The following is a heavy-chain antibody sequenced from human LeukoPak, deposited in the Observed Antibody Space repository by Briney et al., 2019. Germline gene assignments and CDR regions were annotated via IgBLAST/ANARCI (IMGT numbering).Heavy chain of an antibody. CDR2: ISFDGSNS. Sequence: GGSLRLSCAASGFTFSNYAMHWVRQAPGKGLEWVAVISFDGSNSYYADSVKGRFTISRDNSKSTLDLQVNSLRPEDTAVCYCARGGPDYWGQGTLVTVSS. J-gene: IGHJ4*02. CDR3: ARGGPDY. V-gene: IGHV3-30-3*01. CDR1: GFTFSNYA. D-gene: IGHD2-15*01.